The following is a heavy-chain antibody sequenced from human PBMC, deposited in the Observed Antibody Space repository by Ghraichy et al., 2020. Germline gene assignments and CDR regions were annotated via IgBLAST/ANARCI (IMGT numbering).Heavy chain of an antibody. D-gene: IGHD1-26*01. CDR3: ARVNSGAWFDP. J-gene: IGHJ5*02. V-gene: IGHV3-7*03. Sequence: GGSLRLSCAASGFTFSSYWMSWVRQAPGKGLEWVANIKQDGSEKYYVDSVKGRFTISRDNAKNTLYLQMNSLRAEDTAVYYCARVNSGAWFDPWGQGTLVTVSS. CDR1: GFTFSSYW. CDR2: IKQDGSEK.